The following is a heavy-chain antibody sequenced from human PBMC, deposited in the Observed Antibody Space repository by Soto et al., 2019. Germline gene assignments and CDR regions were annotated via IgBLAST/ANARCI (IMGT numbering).Heavy chain of an antibody. Sequence: EVQLLESGGDLVQPGGSLRLSCAASGFTFSTYTMSWVRQAPGKGLEWVSAISGSGGSPSYADSVQGRFTISRDNPKNTLYLQMNSLRAEDTAMYYCAKARCSTTNCYVPDYWGQGTPVTVSS. CDR3: AKARCSTTNCYVPDY. J-gene: IGHJ4*02. CDR2: ISGSGGSP. D-gene: IGHD2-2*01. CDR1: GFTFSTYT. V-gene: IGHV3-23*01.